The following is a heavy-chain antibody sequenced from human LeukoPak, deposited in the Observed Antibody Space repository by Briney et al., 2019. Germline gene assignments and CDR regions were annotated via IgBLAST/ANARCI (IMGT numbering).Heavy chain of an antibody. J-gene: IGHJ1*01. CDR3: AKLPEEQIDSSGYYTAEYFQH. D-gene: IGHD3-22*01. CDR2: IYPGDSVT. Sequence: KHGAPLKISCKGSGSSFTSYWIGWVRPLPGKGLEWMGIIYPGDSVTRYSPSFQGQVTISANKSISTAYLQWSSLKASDTAIYYCAKLPEEQIDSSGYYTAEYFQHGGQGTLVTVAS. CDR1: GSSFTSYW. V-gene: IGHV5-51*01.